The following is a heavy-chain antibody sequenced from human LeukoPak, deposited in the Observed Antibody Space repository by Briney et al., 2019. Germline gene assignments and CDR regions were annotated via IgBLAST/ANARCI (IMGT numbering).Heavy chain of an antibody. CDR2: IYYSGST. CDR3: ARQLGIGLRSWYFDL. J-gene: IGHJ2*01. V-gene: IGHV4-59*01. Sequence: PSETLSLTCTVSGGSISSYYWSWIRQPPGKGLEWIGYIYYSGSTNYNPSLKSRVTISVDTSKNQFSLKLSSVTAADTAVYYCARQLGIGLRSWYFDLWGRGTLVTVSS. D-gene: IGHD7-27*01. CDR1: GGSISSYY.